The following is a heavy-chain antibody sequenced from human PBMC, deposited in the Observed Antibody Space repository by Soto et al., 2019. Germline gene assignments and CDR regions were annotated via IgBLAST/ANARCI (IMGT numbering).Heavy chain of an antibody. J-gene: IGHJ4*02. Sequence: ASVKVSCKVSGYPLTEFSIHWVRQAPGKGLEWMGSFYPEDDETFYAQKFLGRVTMTEDTSADTAYLALNSLRSEDTAVYYCATDHGTFADSSTFAYWGQGTLVTVSS. D-gene: IGHD2-15*01. CDR1: GYPLTEFS. CDR3: ATDHGTFADSSTFAY. V-gene: IGHV1-24*01. CDR2: FYPEDDET.